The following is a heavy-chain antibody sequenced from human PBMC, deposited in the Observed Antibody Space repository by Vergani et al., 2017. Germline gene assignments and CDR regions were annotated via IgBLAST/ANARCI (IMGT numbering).Heavy chain of an antibody. Sequence: EVQLLESGGGLVQPGGSLRLSCAASGFTFSSYSMNWVRQAPGKGLEWVSSISSSSSYIYYADSVKGRFTISRDNAKNSLYLQMNSLRAEDTAVYYCARDLGVWLFRGYFDYWGQGTLVTVSS. D-gene: IGHD3-16*01. J-gene: IGHJ4*02. V-gene: IGHV3-21*01. CDR2: ISSSSSYI. CDR1: GFTFSSYS. CDR3: ARDLGVWLFRGYFDY.